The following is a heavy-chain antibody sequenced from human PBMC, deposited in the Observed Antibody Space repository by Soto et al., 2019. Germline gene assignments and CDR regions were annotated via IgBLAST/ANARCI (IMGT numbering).Heavy chain of an antibody. Sequence: SLTCTVSGGSISSYYWCWIRQPPGKGLEWIGYIYYTGTTNYNPSLKSRVTISVDTSKNQFSLKLTSVTAADTAVYYCARDKITGLFDYWGQGTLVTVSS. CDR3: ARDKITGLFDY. V-gene: IGHV4-59*12. CDR1: GGSISSYY. J-gene: IGHJ4*02. D-gene: IGHD2-8*02. CDR2: IYYTGTT.